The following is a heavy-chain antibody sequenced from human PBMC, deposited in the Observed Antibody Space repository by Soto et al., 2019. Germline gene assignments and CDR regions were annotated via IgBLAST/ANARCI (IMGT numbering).Heavy chain of an antibody. CDR3: ARRGPGEDV. V-gene: IGHV1-69*01. J-gene: IGHJ6*02. D-gene: IGHD4-17*01. CDR2: IIPIFGTA. Sequence: SVKVTCKASGGTFISYASIWVRQAPGQGLEWMGGIIPIFGTANYAQKFQGRVTITADESTSTAYMELSSLRSEDTAVYYCARRGPGEDVWGQGTTVTVSS. CDR1: GGTFISYA.